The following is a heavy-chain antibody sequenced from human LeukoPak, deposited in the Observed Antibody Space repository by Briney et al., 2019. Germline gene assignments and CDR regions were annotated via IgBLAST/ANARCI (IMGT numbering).Heavy chain of an antibody. J-gene: IGHJ6*02. CDR1: GGTFSSYT. Sequence: SVKVSCKASGGTFSSYTISWVRQAPGQGLEWMGRIIPILGIANYAQKFQGRVTITADKSTSTAYMELSSLGSEDTAVYYCAREGITMVRGFYYGMDVWGQGTTVTVSS. CDR3: AREGITMVRGFYYGMDV. V-gene: IGHV1-69*04. D-gene: IGHD3-10*01. CDR2: IIPILGIA.